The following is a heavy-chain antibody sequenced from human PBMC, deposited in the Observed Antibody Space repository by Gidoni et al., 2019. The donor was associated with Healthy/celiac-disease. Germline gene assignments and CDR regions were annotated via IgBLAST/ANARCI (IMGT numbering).Heavy chain of an antibody. Sequence: QVQLQESGPGLVKPSETLSLTAPVPGGSISSYYWSWIRQPPGKGLEWIGYIYYSGSTNYNPSLKSRVTISVDTSKNQFSLKLSSVTAADTAVYYCARGGRGYSYGYFDYWGQGTLVTVSS. CDR3: ARGGRGYSYGYFDY. V-gene: IGHV4-59*01. CDR2: IYYSGST. J-gene: IGHJ4*02. D-gene: IGHD5-18*01. CDR1: GGSISSYY.